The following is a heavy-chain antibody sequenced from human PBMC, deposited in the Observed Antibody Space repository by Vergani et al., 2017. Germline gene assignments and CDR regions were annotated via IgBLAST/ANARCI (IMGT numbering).Heavy chain of an antibody. CDR3: ARTLSDSRGYYLDY. V-gene: IGHV2-70*04. Sequence: QVTLKESGPALVKPTQTLTLTCTFSGFSLTTYGMRVSWIRQPPGKALEWLARIDWVDDTYYRTSLRTRLTISKDTFKNQVALTMTNMDPVDTATYYCARTLSDSRGYYLDYWGQGTLVTVSS. CDR1: GFSLTTYGMR. J-gene: IGHJ4*02. CDR2: IDWVDDT. D-gene: IGHD3-22*01.